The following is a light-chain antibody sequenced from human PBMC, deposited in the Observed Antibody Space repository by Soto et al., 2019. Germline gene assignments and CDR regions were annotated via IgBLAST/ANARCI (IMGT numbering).Light chain of an antibody. CDR1: RVGTES. CDR2: DDS. J-gene: IGLJ1*01. Sequence: LTQPPSLSVAPGQTARITCGGGRVGTESVHWYQQKPGQAPVLVVYDDSNRPSGIPERFSGYNSANTATLTITRVAAGDEADYYCQLWDTISDSYVFGIGTKV. V-gene: IGLV3-21*02. CDR3: QLWDTISDSYV.